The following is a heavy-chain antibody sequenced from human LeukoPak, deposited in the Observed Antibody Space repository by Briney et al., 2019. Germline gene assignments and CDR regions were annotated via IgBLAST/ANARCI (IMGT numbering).Heavy chain of an antibody. Sequence: GASVKVSCKASGFTFSTSAVQWVRQARGQRLEWIGWIVVGSGNTHYTLKFQERVTITRDVSTTTAYMELSSLRSEDTAVYYCAAEGPHDFFDYWGQGTLVTVSS. V-gene: IGHV1-58*01. CDR3: AAEGPHDFFDY. CDR1: GFTFSTSA. J-gene: IGHJ4*02. D-gene: IGHD3-3*01. CDR2: IVVGSGNT.